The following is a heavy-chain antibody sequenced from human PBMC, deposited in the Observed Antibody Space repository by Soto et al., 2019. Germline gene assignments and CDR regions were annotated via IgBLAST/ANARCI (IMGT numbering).Heavy chain of an antibody. Sequence: PSETLSLTCTVSGGSFNNYYWTWIRQPPGKGLEWIGYIYSSGSAGYNPSLKSRVTMLVDTSKNHSSLKLSSVTAADPALYYFARLSNCYYGFDYWGRGNLVTVSS. CDR2: IYSSGSA. J-gene: IGHJ4*02. D-gene: IGHD3-22*01. V-gene: IGHV4-59*08. CDR3: ARLSNCYYGFDY. CDR1: GGSFNNYY.